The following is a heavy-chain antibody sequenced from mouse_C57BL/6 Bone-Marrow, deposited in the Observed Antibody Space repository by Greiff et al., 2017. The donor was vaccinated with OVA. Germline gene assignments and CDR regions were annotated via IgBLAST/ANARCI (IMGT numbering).Heavy chain of an antibody. J-gene: IGHJ2*01. CDR2: ISGGGGNT. CDR1: GFTFSSYT. CDR3: ARESSHYFDY. V-gene: IGHV5-9*01. Sequence: EVMLVESGGGLVKPGGSLKLSCAASGFTFSSYTMSWVRQTPEKRLEWVATISGGGGNTYYPDSVKGRFTISRDNAKNTLYLQMSSLRSEDTALYYWARESSHYFDYWGQGTTLTVSS. D-gene: IGHD1-1*01.